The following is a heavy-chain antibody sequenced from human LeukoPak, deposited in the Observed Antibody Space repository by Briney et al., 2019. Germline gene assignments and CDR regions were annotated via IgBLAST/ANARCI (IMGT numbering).Heavy chain of an antibody. V-gene: IGHV4-30-4*02. CDR3: ARAEVMDGYTIAPYYFDY. Sequence: SETLSLTCTVSGGSISSGGYYWSWIRQPPGKGLEWIGYIYYSGSTYYNPSLKSRITISVDTSKNQFSLKLSSVTAADTAVYYCARAEVMDGYTIAPYYFDYWGQGTLVTVSS. CDR2: IYYSGST. J-gene: IGHJ4*02. D-gene: IGHD5-24*01. CDR1: GGSISSGGYY.